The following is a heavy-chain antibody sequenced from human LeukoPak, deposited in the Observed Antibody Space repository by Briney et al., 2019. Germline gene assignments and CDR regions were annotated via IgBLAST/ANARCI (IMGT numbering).Heavy chain of an antibody. CDR1: GITFSHHA. CDR2: ISNNDGGT. D-gene: IGHD3-10*01. J-gene: IGHJ3*02. CDR3: ARDWVAGVPFDAFDI. V-gene: IGHV3-21*04. Sequence: GGPLRLSCAASGITFSHHAMSWVRQAPGRGLEWVSSISNNDGGTYYADSVKGRFTISRDNAKNSLYLHMNSLTAEDTAMYYCARDWVAGVPFDAFDIWGQGTMVSVSS.